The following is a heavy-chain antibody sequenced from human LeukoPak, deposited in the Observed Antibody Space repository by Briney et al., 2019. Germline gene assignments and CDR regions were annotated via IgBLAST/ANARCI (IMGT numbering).Heavy chain of an antibody. CDR2: ISTAGGRT. CDR3: ATVAISKSFSS. CDR1: GFSFDGNI. D-gene: IGHD3-3*02. V-gene: IGHV3-23*01. Sequence: GSLRLSCVGSGFSFDGNIMTWVRQAPGKGLEWVSAISTAGGRTYYADSVKGRFTISRDNPKKTVFLQMSGLRVEDTAIYYCATVAISKSFSSWGQGTVVTASS. J-gene: IGHJ4*02.